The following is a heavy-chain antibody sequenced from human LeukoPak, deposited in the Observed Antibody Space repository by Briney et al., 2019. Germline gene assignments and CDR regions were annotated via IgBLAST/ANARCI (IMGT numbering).Heavy chain of an antibody. CDR3: ARGPGDFDASDI. Sequence: GGSLRLSCAASGFTFSSYSMNWVRQAPGKGLEWVSYISSSSSTIYYADSVKGRFTISRDNAKNSLYLQMNSLRAEDTAVYYCARGPGDFDASDIWGQGTMVTVPP. J-gene: IGHJ3*02. CDR1: GFTFSSYS. CDR2: ISSSSSTI. D-gene: IGHD1-14*01. V-gene: IGHV3-48*01.